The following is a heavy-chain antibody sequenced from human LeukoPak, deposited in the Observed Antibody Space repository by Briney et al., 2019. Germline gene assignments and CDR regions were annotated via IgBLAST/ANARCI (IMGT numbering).Heavy chain of an antibody. J-gene: IGHJ6*03. V-gene: IGHV4-4*07. CDR1: GGSISSYS. CDR3: ARDLVAMAASYYYYYYMDV. CDR2: IYTSGST. Sequence: SETLSLTCTVSGGSISSYSWSWVRQPAGKGLEWIGRIYTSGSTNYNPSLKSRVTMSVDTSKNQFSLKLSSVTAADTAVYYCARDLVAMAASYYYYYYMDVWGKGTTVTVSS. D-gene: IGHD5-18*01.